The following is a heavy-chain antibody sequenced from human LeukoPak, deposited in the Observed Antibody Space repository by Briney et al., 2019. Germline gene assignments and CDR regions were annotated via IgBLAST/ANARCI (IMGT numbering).Heavy chain of an antibody. V-gene: IGHV3-48*04. D-gene: IGHD2-2*01. J-gene: IGHJ4*02. CDR3: ARDRGYCRRTTCYAYYFDS. CDR1: GFTLSSFG. CDR2: IGTTTSTI. Sequence: GGSLRLSCAASGFTLSSFGMNWVRQAPGKGLEWVSYIGTTTSTIYYADSVKGRFTISRDNAKNSLYLQMNSLRAEDTAVYYCARDRGYCRRTTCYAYYFDSWGQGTLVTVSS.